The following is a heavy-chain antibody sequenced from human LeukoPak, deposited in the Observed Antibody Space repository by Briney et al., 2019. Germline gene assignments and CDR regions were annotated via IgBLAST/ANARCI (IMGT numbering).Heavy chain of an antibody. V-gene: IGHV1-18*01. Sequence: VASVKVSCKASGYTFTSYGISWVRQAPGQGLEWMGWISAYNGNTNYAQKLQGRVTMTTDTSTSTAYMELRSLRSDDTAVYYCARGSRGIQLWENFDYWGQGTLVTVSS. J-gene: IGHJ4*02. CDR2: ISAYNGNT. CDR1: GYTFTSYG. CDR3: ARGSRGIQLWENFDY. D-gene: IGHD5-18*01.